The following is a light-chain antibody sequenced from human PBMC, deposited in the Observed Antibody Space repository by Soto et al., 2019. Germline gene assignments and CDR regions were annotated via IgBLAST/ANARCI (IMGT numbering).Light chain of an antibody. CDR1: QSVTSSY. J-gene: IGKJ4*01. Sequence: EIVLTQSPGTLSLSPGERATLSCRASQSVTSSYLAWYQQKTGQAPRLLIYVASSRATGIPDRFSGSGSGTDFTLTISCLEPEDFAVYSGQQYGSSPLTFGGGTKVEIK. V-gene: IGKV3-20*01. CDR3: QQYGSSPLT. CDR2: VAS.